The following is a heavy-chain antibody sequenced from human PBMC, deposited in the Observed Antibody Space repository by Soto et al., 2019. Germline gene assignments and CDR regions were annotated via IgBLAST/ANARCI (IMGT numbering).Heavy chain of an antibody. J-gene: IGHJ4*02. D-gene: IGHD2-15*01. CDR2: ISVSRSSR. V-gene: IGHV3-11*06. Sequence: QVQLVESGGGLVKPGGSLRLSCAASGFTFNDYYMRWIRQAPGKGLAWISSISVSRSSRDYADSVRGRFTISRDNAQTALFLEMNSLRAEDTAVYFCARDQRVVGSVKDRFNGGGQGTLATVSS. CDR3: ARDQRVVGSVKDRFNG. CDR1: GFTFNDYY.